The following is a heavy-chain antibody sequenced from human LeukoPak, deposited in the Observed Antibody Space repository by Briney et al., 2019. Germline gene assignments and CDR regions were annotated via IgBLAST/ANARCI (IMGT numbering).Heavy chain of an antibody. Sequence: SETLSLTCAVYGGSFSGYYWSWIRQPPGKGLEWIGEINHSGSTNYNPSLKSRVTISVDTSKNQFSLKLSSVTAADTAVYYCARLAFYDSSGHYFDYWGQGTLVTVSS. CDR3: ARLAFYDSSGHYFDY. J-gene: IGHJ4*02. CDR2: INHSGST. CDR1: GGSFSGYY. V-gene: IGHV4-34*01. D-gene: IGHD3-22*01.